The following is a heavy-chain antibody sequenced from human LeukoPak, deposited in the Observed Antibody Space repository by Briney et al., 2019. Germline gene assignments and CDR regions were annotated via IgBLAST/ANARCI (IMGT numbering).Heavy chain of an antibody. J-gene: IGHJ5*02. V-gene: IGHV4-59*01. CDR2: IYNSEST. CDR3: ARVKGSNWFDP. CDR1: GVSISIYY. Sequence: SETLSLTCTVSGVSISIYYWSWIRQPPGKGLEWIGYIYNSESTYYNPSLKSRVTISLDTSKNQFSLRLNSVTAADTVVYYCARVKGSNWFDPWGQGTLVTVSP. D-gene: IGHD6-6*01.